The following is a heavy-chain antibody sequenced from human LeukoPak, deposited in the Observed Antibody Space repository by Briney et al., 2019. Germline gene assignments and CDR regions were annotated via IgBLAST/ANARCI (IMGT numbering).Heavy chain of an antibody. CDR2: IYYSGST. CDR1: GITFDDYG. Sequence: LRLSCAASGITFDDYGMSWIRQPPGKGLEWIGYIYYSGSTYYNPSLKSRVTISVDTSKNQFSLKLSSVTAADTAVYYCARAKWFGESSWGWFDPWGQGTLVTVSS. CDR3: ARAKWFGESSWGWFDP. D-gene: IGHD3-10*01. V-gene: IGHV4-30-4*08. J-gene: IGHJ5*02.